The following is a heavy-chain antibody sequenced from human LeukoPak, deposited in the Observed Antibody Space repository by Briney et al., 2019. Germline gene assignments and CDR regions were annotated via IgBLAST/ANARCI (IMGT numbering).Heavy chain of an antibody. V-gene: IGHV4-59*08. J-gene: IGHJ6*02. D-gene: IGHD3-3*01. CDR3: ARRRVDNDFWSGYYYYGMDV. CDR2: IYYSGST. Sequence: SETLSLTCTVSGGSISSYYWSWIRQPPGKGLERIGYIYYSGSTNYNPSLKSRVTISVDTSKNQFSLKLSSVTAADTAVYYCARRRVDNDFWSGYYYYGMDVWGQGTTVTVSS. CDR1: GGSISSYY.